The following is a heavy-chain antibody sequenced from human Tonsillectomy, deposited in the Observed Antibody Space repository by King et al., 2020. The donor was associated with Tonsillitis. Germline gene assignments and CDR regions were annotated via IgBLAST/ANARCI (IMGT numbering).Heavy chain of an antibody. CDR3: ARERIQLWSYHLDY. Sequence: VQLVESGGGLVQPGGSLRLSCAASGFTVSANYMSWVRQAPGKGLEWVSIIYSGGRTDYADSVKGRFTISRQNSKNTVYLQMNRLRAEDTAVYYCARERIQLWSYHLDYWGQGTLVTVSS. D-gene: IGHD5-18*01. CDR1: GFTVSANY. J-gene: IGHJ4*02. V-gene: IGHV3-53*04. CDR2: IYSGGRT.